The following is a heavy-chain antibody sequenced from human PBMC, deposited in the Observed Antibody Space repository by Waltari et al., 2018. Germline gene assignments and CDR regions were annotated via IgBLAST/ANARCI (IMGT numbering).Heavy chain of an antibody. CDR3: ARDISSLFDY. D-gene: IGHD6-13*01. V-gene: IGHV3-7*01. CDR1: GFTFRCYW. Sequence: EVQLVESGGGLVQPGGSLRLSCAASGFTFRCYWMSWVRPAPGKGVGRVANIKQDGSENYEGDAVKGRFTISGDNAKNALYLQMNSLRAEDTAVYYCARDISSLFDYWGQGTLVTVSS. J-gene: IGHJ4*02. CDR2: IKQDGSEN.